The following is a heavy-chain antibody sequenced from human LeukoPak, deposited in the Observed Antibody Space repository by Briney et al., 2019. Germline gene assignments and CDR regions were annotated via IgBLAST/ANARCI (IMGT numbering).Heavy chain of an antibody. CDR2: INHSGST. CDR3: ARGPYYYGSGSNMDYYYMDV. J-gene: IGHJ6*03. D-gene: IGHD3-10*01. V-gene: IGHV4-34*01. CDR1: GGSFSGYY. Sequence: PSETLSLTCAVYGGSFSGYYWSWIRQPPGKGLEWIGEINHSGSTNYNPSLKSRVTISVDTSKNQFSLKLSSVTAADTAAYYCARGPYYYGSGSNMDYYYMDVWGKGTTVTVSS.